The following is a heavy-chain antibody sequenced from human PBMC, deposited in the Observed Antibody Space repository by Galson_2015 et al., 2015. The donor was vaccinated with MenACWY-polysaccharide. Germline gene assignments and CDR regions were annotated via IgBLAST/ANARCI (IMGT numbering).Heavy chain of an antibody. J-gene: IGHJ4*02. CDR1: GFTSSSYS. V-gene: IGHV3-21*01. CDR3: AGDIVLPIAMVRGAPSY. CDR2: ITSSSSYI. Sequence: SLRLSCAASGFTSSSYSMTWVRQAPGKGLEWVSSITSSSSYIYYADSVKGRFTISRDNAKNSLFLQMDSLRAEDTAVYYCAGDIVLPIAMVRGAPSYWGQGTLVTVSS. D-gene: IGHD3-10*01.